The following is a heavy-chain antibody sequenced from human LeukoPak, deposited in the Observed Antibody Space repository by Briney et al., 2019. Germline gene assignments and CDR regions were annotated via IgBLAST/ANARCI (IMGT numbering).Heavy chain of an antibody. J-gene: IGHJ6*02. D-gene: IGHD3-9*01. V-gene: IGHV1-2*02. CDR3: ARARSTISRIYGMDV. CDR2: INPNSGGT. CDR1: GYTFTGYY. Sequence: ASVKVSCKASGYTFTGYYMHWVRQAPGQGLEWMGWINPNSGGTNYAQKFQGRVTMTRDTSISTAYMELSRLRSDDTAVYYCARARSTISRIYGMDVWGQGTTVTVSS.